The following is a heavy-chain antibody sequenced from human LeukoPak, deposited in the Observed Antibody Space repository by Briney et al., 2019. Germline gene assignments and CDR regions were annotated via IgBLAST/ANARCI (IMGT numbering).Heavy chain of an antibody. Sequence: GESLKISCKGSGYSFTIYWIGWVRQMPGKGLEWMGIIHPSDSDIRYSPSFQGQVTISADKSISTAYLQWSSLMASDTAMYYCARVDTAMVTSLDYWGQGTLVTVSS. CDR2: IHPSDSDI. D-gene: IGHD5-18*01. CDR3: ARVDTAMVTSLDY. V-gene: IGHV5-51*01. CDR1: GYSFTIYW. J-gene: IGHJ4*02.